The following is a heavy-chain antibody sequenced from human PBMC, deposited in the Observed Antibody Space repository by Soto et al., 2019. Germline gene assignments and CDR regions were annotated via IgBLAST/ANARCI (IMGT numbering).Heavy chain of an antibody. CDR3: ARHGSHGFHPYFDC. J-gene: IGHJ4*02. V-gene: IGHV4-39*01. CDR1: GGSISSSSYY. D-gene: IGHD3-10*01. CDR2: IYYSGST. Sequence: PSETLSLTCTVSGGSISSSSYYWGWIRQPPGKGLEWIGSIYYSGSTYYNPSLKSRVTISVDTSKSQFSLKLSSVTAADTAVYYCARHGSHGFHPYFDCWGQGTLVTVSS.